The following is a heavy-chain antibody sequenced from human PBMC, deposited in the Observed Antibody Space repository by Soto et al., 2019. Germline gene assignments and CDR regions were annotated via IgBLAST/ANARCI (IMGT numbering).Heavy chain of an antibody. J-gene: IGHJ6*02. Sequence: SEALSLNCADFGGSFSGYYWSWIRQPPGKGLEWIGEINHSGSTNYNPSLKSRVTISVDTSKNQFSLKLSSVTAADTAVYYCARGRTAVAAYYYYYGMDVWGQGTTVTVS. CDR1: GGSFSGYY. D-gene: IGHD6-19*01. V-gene: IGHV4-34*01. CDR3: ARGRTAVAAYYYYYGMDV. CDR2: INHSGST.